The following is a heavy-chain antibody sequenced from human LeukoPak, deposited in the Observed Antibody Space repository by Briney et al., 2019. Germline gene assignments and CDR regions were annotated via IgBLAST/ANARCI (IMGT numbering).Heavy chain of an antibody. CDR2: IIPIFGTA. V-gene: IGHV1-69*13. CDR3: ARDFCSTSCNLGY. J-gene: IGHJ4*02. Sequence: SVKVSCKASGGTFSSYAISWVRQAPGQGLEWMGGIIPIFGTANYAHKFQGRVTITADESTSTGYMELSSLRSEDTAVYYCARDFCSTSCNLGYWGQGTLVTVSS. D-gene: IGHD2-2*01. CDR1: GGTFSSYA.